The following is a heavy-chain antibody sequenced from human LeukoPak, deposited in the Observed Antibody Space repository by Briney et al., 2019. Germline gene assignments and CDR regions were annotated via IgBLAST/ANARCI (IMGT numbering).Heavy chain of an antibody. V-gene: IGHV3-21*03. D-gene: IGHD2/OR15-2a*01. J-gene: IGHJ4*02. CDR2: IFSSSTYI. CDR1: GFTFSGYA. CDR3: ARDFYDGFALDY. Sequence: GGSLRLSCAASGFTFSGYAMSWVRQAPGKGLEWVSFIFSSSTYIYYTDSVKGRFTISRDNARNSLYLQMDNLRAEDTGVYYCARDFYDGFALDYWGQGTLVTVSS.